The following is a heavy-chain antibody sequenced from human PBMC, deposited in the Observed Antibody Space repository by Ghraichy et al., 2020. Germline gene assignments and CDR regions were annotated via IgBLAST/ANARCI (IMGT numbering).Heavy chain of an antibody. Sequence: RGSLRLSCAASGFTFSSYAMSWVRQAPGKGLEWVSAISGSGGSTYYADSVKGRFTISRDNSKNTLYLQMNSLRAEDTAVYYCAKDREGGAVAYDAFDIWGQGTMVTVSS. V-gene: IGHV3-23*01. D-gene: IGHD6-19*01. J-gene: IGHJ3*02. CDR1: GFTFSSYA. CDR2: ISGSGGST. CDR3: AKDREGGAVAYDAFDI.